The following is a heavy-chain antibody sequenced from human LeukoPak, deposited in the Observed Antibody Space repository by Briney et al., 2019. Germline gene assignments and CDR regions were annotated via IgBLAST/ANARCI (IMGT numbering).Heavy chain of an antibody. Sequence: SETLSLTCAVYGGSFSGYYWSWIRQPPGKGLEWIGEINHSGSTNYNPSLMGRVTISVDTSKTQFSLKLSSVTAADTAVYYCAHSVFYDSTAAYWGQGTLVAVSS. J-gene: IGHJ4*02. V-gene: IGHV4-34*01. CDR3: AHSVFYDSTAAY. CDR1: GGSFSGYY. D-gene: IGHD3-22*01. CDR2: INHSGST.